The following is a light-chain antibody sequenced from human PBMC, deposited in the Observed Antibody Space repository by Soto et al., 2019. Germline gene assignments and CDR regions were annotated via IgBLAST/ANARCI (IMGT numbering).Light chain of an antibody. CDR3: QKYNSAPLT. J-gene: IGKJ4*01. Sequence: DIQMTQSPSSLSASIGDRVTITCRASQGIRNFLAWYQQKPGKVPKLLIYAASTLQSGVPSRFSGGGSGTDFILTISSLQPEDGATYYCQKYNSAPLTFGGGTKVEIK. V-gene: IGKV1-27*01. CDR2: AAS. CDR1: QGIRNF.